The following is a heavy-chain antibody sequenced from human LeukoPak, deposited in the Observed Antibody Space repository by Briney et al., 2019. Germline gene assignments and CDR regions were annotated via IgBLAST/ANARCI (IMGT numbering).Heavy chain of an antibody. CDR2: ISSSSSTI. Sequence: GGSLRLSCAASGFTFSSYSMNWVRQAPGKVLEWVSYISSSSSTIYYADSVKGRFTTSRDNSKNTLYLQMNSLRAEDTAVYYCAKDRSPFDYWGQGTLVTVSS. V-gene: IGHV3-48*01. J-gene: IGHJ4*02. CDR3: AKDRSPFDY. CDR1: GFTFSSYS.